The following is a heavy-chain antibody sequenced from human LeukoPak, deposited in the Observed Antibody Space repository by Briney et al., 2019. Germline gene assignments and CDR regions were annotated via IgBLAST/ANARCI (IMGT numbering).Heavy chain of an antibody. Sequence: GGSLRLSCAASGFTLRSYSMNWVRQAPGMGLEWVASISLSSSYIDYADSVKGRFSISRDNAKNSLYLQMNSLKTEDTAVYYCTTGVLLWFGELLPDYWGQGTLVTVSS. CDR2: ISLSSSYI. J-gene: IGHJ4*02. D-gene: IGHD3-10*01. CDR1: GFTLRSYS. V-gene: IGHV3-21*03. CDR3: TTGVLLWFGELLPDY.